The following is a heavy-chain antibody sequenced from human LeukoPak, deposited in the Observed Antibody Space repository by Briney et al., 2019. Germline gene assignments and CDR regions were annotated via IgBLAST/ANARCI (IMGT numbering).Heavy chain of an antibody. CDR2: ISGSGGST. J-gene: IGHJ4*01. CDR1: GFTFSSYA. CDR3: AKLLLWFGELSYFDY. Sequence: QPGGSLSLFCTASGFTFSSYAMSWVRQAPGKGLEWVSAISGSGGSTYYADSVKGRFTFSRDNSKNTLYLQMNSLRAEDTAVYYCAKLLLWFGELSYFDYWGPGTRVTVSS. D-gene: IGHD3-10*01. V-gene: IGHV3-23*01.